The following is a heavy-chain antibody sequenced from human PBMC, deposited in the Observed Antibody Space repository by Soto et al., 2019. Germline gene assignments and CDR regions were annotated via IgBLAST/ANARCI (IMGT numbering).Heavy chain of an antibody. J-gene: IGHJ6*02. CDR3: AGVVVVPAAHPYGMDV. CDR2: TYYRSKWYN. V-gene: IGHV6-1*01. CDR1: GDSVSSNSAA. D-gene: IGHD2-2*01. Sequence: PSQTLSLTCAISGDSVSSNSAAWNWIRQSPSRGLEWLGRTYYRSKWYNDYAVSVKSRITINPDTSKNQFSLQLNSVTPEDTAVYYCAGVVVVPAAHPYGMDVWGQGTTVTVSS.